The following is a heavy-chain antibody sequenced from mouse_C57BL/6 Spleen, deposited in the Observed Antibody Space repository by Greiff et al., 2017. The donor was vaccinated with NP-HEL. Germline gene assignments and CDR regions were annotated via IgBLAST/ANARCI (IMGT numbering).Heavy chain of an antibody. CDR1: GYTFTDYN. D-gene: IGHD2-2*01. CDR2: INPNNGGT. CDR3: ARLRTYGYDWFAY. J-gene: IGHJ3*01. V-gene: IGHV1-18*01. Sequence: EVQLQQSGPELVKPGASVKIPCKASGYTFTDYNMDWVKQSHGKSLEWIGDINPNNGGTIYNQKFKGKATLTVDKSSSTAYMELRSLTSEDTAVYYCARLRTYGYDWFAYWGQGTLVTVSA.